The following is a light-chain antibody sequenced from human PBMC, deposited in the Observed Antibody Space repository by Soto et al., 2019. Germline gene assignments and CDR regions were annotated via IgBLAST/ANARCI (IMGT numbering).Light chain of an antibody. V-gene: IGKV3-11*01. Sequence: EIVLIQSPATLSLSPGERATLSCRASQSVGSYLAWYQHKPGQAPRLLISDASNRATGIPARFSGSGSETDFTLTISRLEPEDFAMYYCQQYGSSPITSGQGTRLE. J-gene: IGKJ5*01. CDR2: DAS. CDR1: QSVGSY. CDR3: QQYGSSPIT.